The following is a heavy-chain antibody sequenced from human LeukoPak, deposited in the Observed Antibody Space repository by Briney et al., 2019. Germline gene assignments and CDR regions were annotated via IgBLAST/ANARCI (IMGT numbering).Heavy chain of an antibody. CDR1: GFTFSSYA. CDR3: AKDCGGDCSTFHYYYCYYMDV. D-gene: IGHD2-21*02. V-gene: IGHV3-23*01. CDR2: ISGSGGST. Sequence: GGSLRLSCAASGFTFSSYAMSWVRQAPGKGLEWVSAISGSGGSTYYADSVKGRFTISRDNSKNTLYLQMNSLRAEDTAVYYCAKDCGGDCSTFHYYYCYYMDVWGKGTTVTVSS. J-gene: IGHJ6*03.